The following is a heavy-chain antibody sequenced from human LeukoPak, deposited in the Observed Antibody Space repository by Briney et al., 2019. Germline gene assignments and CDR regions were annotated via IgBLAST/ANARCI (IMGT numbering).Heavy chain of an antibody. Sequence: PRGSLRLSCAASGFTFSSYGMHWVRQAPGKGLEWVAVISYDGSNKYYADSVKGRFTISRDNSKNTLYLQMNSLRAEDTAVYYCAKAPMVRGVTSTTNDYWGQGTLVTVSS. CDR1: GFTFSSYG. CDR2: ISYDGSNK. V-gene: IGHV3-30*18. D-gene: IGHD3-10*01. J-gene: IGHJ4*02. CDR3: AKAPMVRGVTSTTNDY.